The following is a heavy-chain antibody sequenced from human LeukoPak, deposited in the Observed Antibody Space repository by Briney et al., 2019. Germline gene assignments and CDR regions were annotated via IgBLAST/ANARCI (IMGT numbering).Heavy chain of an antibody. CDR3: ARGQLADVY. CDR2: IKHDGSEK. V-gene: IGHV3-7*01. D-gene: IGHD2-15*01. J-gene: IGHJ4*02. CDR1: GFTFSSYW. Sequence: GGSLRLSCAASGFTFSSYWMSWVRQAPGKGLEWVAKIKHDGSEKYFVDSVKGRFTISRDNAKNSVYLQMNSLRVEDTAVYYCARGQLADVYWGQGALVPVSS.